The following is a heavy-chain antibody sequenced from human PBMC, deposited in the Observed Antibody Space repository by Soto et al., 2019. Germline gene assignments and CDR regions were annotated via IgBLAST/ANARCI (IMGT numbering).Heavy chain of an antibody. D-gene: IGHD6-13*01. Sequence: SETLSLTSTVPRVPILTYYCSGVRPPPGKGLEWVGYIYSSGSTNYNPSLRSRVTMSVHTSKNQFSLKLTSVTAADTAVYYCASLYSIKDNGLDVWGQGTAVTVSS. V-gene: IGHV4-4*09. CDR3: ASLYSIKDNGLDV. J-gene: IGHJ6*02. CDR2: IYSSGST. CDR1: RVPILTYY.